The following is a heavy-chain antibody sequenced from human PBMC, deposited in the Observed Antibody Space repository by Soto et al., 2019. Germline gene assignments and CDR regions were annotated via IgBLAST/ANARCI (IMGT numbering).Heavy chain of an antibody. CDR2: IYHSGST. D-gene: IGHD5-12*01. Sequence: PSETLSLTCTVSGGSISSGGYYWSWIRQHPGKGLEWIGYIYHSGSTYYNPSLKSRVTISVDRSKNQFSLKPSSVTAADTAVYYCAAGGGLPRYYWGQGTLVTVSS. CDR1: GGSISSGGYY. J-gene: IGHJ4*02. CDR3: AAGGGLPRYY. V-gene: IGHV4-30-2*01.